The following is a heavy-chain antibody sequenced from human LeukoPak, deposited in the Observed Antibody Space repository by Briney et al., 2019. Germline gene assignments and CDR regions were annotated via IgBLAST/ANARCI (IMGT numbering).Heavy chain of an antibody. CDR3: ARVRVGATYGGAFDI. CDR1: EFTFSSYS. J-gene: IGHJ3*02. V-gene: IGHV3-21*01. Sequence: GGSLRLSCAASEFTFSSYSVTWVRQAPGKGLEWVSSISTYSDYIFYADSVKGRFTISRDNAKNSLYLQMNSLRAEDTAVYYCARVRVGATYGGAFDIWGQGTMVTVSS. CDR2: ISTYSDYI. D-gene: IGHD1-26*01.